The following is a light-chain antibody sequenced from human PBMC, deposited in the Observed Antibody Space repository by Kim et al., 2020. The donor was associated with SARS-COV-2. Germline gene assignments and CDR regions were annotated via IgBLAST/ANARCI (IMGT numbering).Light chain of an antibody. V-gene: IGLV3-1*01. CDR3: QAWDSSTLYV. J-gene: IGLJ1*01. Sequence: VSPGQTANIPCSGDKLGSRYTSWYQQKPGQSPLLVIYQDTKRPSGIPERFSGSTSGNTATLTITGAQAMDEADYYCQAWDSSTLYVFGAGTKVTVL. CDR1: KLGSRY. CDR2: QDT.